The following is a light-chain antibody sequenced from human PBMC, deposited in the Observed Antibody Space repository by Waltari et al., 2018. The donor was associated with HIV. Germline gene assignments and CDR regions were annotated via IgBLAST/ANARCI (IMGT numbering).Light chain of an antibody. J-gene: IGLJ2*01. CDR3: SSYTSSDTVV. Sequence: QSALTQPASVSGSPGQSITISCPGTSSDVGGYNYVSWYHQHPGKAPKLMIYEVSNRPAGVSNRFSVSKSGNTASLTISGLQAEDESNYYCSSYTSSDTVVFGGGTKLTVL. CDR2: EVS. CDR1: SSDVGGYNY. V-gene: IGLV2-14*01.